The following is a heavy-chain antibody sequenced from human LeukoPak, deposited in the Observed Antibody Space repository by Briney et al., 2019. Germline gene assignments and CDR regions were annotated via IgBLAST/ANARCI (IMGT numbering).Heavy chain of an antibody. CDR2: FYHSGST. D-gene: IGHD3-22*01. V-gene: IGHV4-38-2*02. J-gene: IGHJ3*02. CDR1: ISSISSDSY. Sequence: PSETLSLTCSVSISSISSDSYWGWIRQPPGKGLEWIGSFYHSGSTYYNPSLKSRVTMSVDTSNNQFSLKLGSVTAADTAVYFCARGPYSYDSSGAFDIWGQGTMVTVSS. CDR3: ARGPYSYDSSGAFDI.